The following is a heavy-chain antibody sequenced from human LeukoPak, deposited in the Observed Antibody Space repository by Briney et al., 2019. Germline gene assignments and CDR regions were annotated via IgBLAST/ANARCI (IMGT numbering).Heavy chain of an antibody. CDR1: GFTFSHYG. Sequence: PGGTLRLSCAAPGFTFSHYGMSWVRQAPGKGLEWVSAISGSGYSTYYADSVKGRFTISRDNSKNTLYLQMNSLRAEDTAVYYCARDAFYYYYMDVWGKGTTVTISS. V-gene: IGHV3-23*01. CDR3: ARDAFYYYYMDV. CDR2: ISGSGYST. J-gene: IGHJ6*03.